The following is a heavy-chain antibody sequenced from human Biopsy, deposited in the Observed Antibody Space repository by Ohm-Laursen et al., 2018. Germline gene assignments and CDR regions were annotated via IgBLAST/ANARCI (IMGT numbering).Heavy chain of an antibody. CDR3: ARDVRYLDF. V-gene: IGHV3-7*01. CDR2: IKEDGSLI. CDR1: GFTFSNYW. Sequence: SLRLSCTASGFTFSNYWLSWVRQAPGKGLEWIANIKEDGSLIYYLDSVKGRFTISRDNAKNSVYLQMHSLRTEDTSVYYCARDVRYLDFWGRGTLVTVSS. J-gene: IGHJ2*01.